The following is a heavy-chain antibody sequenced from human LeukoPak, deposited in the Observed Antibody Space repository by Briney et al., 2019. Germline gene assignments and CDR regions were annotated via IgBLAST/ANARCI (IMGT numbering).Heavy chain of an antibody. Sequence: SETLSLTCTVSGASINDFHWNWFRQPPGKGLEWIGYIYYSGSANYNPSLKSRVTISVDTSKKEFSLKLTSVTAADTAVYYCARDLSMADLGWFDPWGQGTLVTVSS. J-gene: IGHJ5*02. CDR1: GASINDFH. V-gene: IGHV4-59*01. D-gene: IGHD2-8*01. CDR2: IYYSGSA. CDR3: ARDLSMADLGWFDP.